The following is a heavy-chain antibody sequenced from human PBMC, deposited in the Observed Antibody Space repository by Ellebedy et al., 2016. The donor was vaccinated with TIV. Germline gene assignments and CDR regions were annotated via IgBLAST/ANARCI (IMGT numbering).Heavy chain of an antibody. V-gene: IGHV1-46*01. CDR1: GYTFTNYY. Sequence: ASVKVSCXASGYTFTNYYMYWVRQAPGQGLEWMGIINPDGGSSNYAQKFQGRVSMTGDTSTSTLYMELSSLRSDDTAVYYCARDGETLRFCSGGFCSSPGYWGQGTLVTVSS. CDR2: INPDGGSS. D-gene: IGHD2-15*01. J-gene: IGHJ4*02. CDR3: ARDGETLRFCSGGFCSSPGY.